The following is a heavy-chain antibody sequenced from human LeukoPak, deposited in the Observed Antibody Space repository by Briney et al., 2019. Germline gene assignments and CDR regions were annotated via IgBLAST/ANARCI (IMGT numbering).Heavy chain of an antibody. CDR2: IDPNGGGT. J-gene: IGHJ2*01. CDR1: GYTFTAHY. V-gene: IGHV1-2*02. CDR3: ARGRGTTMVRGVITNYFDL. D-gene: IGHD3-10*01. Sequence: ASVKVSCKTSGYTFTAHYIHWVRQAPGQGLEWMGWIDPNGGGTNYAQKFLGSVTMTGDTSINTAFMEIRRLRSDDTAIYYCARGRGTTMVRGVITNYFDLWGRGSLVTVSS.